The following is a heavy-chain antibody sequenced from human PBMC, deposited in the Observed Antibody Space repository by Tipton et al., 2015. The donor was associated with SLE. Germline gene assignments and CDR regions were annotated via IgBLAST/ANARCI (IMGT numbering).Heavy chain of an antibody. CDR1: GGAISSYY. V-gene: IGHV4-59*08. J-gene: IGHJ6*02. D-gene: IGHD1-1*01. CDR3: ARSTTLQGRMAV. CDR2: IYYGGHT. Sequence: TLSLTCNVSGGAISSYYWSWVRQPPGKGLEWIGYIYYGGHTKYNPSHMSRAAISVDTSKDQFYLNLTSVTAADTAVYYCARSTTLQGRMAVWGQGTTVTVSS.